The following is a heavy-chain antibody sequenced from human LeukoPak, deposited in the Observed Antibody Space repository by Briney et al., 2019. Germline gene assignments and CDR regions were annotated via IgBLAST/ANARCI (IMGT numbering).Heavy chain of an antibody. D-gene: IGHD3-10*01. J-gene: IGHJ4*02. CDR1: GFTFSSYW. V-gene: IGHV3-74*01. CDR2: INTDGSGT. Sequence: GGSLRLSCAASGFTFSSYWMHWVRQAPGKGLMWVSRINTDGSGTSYADSVKGRFTISRDNSKNTLYLQMNSLRAEDTAVYYCARARNYYGSEIDYWGQGTLVTVSS. CDR3: ARARNYYGSEIDY.